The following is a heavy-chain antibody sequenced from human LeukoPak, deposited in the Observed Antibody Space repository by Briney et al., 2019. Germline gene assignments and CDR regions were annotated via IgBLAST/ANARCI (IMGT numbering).Heavy chain of an antibody. CDR2: ITSKGGST. Sequence: GGSLRLSFAASGFVFSSYAMHWVGQSPGKGLEYVSGITSKGGSTYYANSVKGRFTISRDNSKNTLYLQMGRLSTEDMAVYYCARYESQYDILGHFQHWGQGTLVTVSS. D-gene: IGHD3-9*01. CDR3: ARYESQYDILGHFQH. CDR1: GFVFSSYA. V-gene: IGHV3-64*01. J-gene: IGHJ1*01.